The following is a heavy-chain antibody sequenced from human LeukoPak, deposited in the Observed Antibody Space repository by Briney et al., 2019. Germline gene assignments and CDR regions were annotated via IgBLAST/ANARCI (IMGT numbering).Heavy chain of an antibody. J-gene: IGHJ4*02. Sequence: GGSLRLSCAASGFTFSNYWLTWVRQAPGQGLEWVANIKQDGSEKHYVDSVKGRFTISRDNAKNSLYPQMNSLRAEDTAVYYCARDRHIAYWGQGTLVTVSS. CDR3: ARDRHIAY. V-gene: IGHV3-7*01. CDR1: GFTFSNYW. D-gene: IGHD2-21*01. CDR2: IKQDGSEK.